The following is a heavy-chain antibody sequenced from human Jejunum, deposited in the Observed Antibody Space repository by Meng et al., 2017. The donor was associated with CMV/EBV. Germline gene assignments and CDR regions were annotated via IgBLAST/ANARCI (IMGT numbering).Heavy chain of an antibody. CDR3: ARDVYCTSASCYRAPPGYYHGLDV. V-gene: IGHV4-59*01. Sequence: TWIRQPPGKDLEWIGTIFYNGNTNKTPSLDSRVSISLDTSKNQFSLRLTSVTAADTAVYYCARDVYCTSASCYRAPPGYYHGLDVWGQGTTVTVSS. D-gene: IGHD2-8*01. CDR2: IFYNGNT. J-gene: IGHJ6*02.